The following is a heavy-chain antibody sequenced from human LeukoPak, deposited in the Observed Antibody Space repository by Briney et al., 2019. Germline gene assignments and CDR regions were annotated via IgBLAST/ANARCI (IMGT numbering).Heavy chain of an antibody. CDR3: ARITIFGVVRGFDY. J-gene: IGHJ4*02. CDR2: ISGSGGST. CDR1: GFTFSDYY. V-gene: IGHV3-23*01. Sequence: GGSLRLSCAASGFTFSDYYMSWIRQAPGKGLEWVSAISGSGGSTYYADSVKGRFTISRDNSKNTLYLQMNSLRAEDTAVYYCARITIFGVVRGFDYWGQGTLVTVSS. D-gene: IGHD3-3*01.